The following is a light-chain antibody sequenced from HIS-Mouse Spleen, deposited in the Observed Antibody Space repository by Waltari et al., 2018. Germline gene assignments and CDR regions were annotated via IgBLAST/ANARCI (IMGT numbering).Light chain of an antibody. J-gene: IGLJ3*02. Sequence: QSALTQPPSASGSPGQSVTIPCTGTSSDVGGYHYVSWYQPHPGKAPKLLIYEVSKRPSGVPDRFSGSKSGNTASLTISGLQAEDEADYYCCSYAGSYTWVFGGGTKLTVL. CDR3: CSYAGSYTWV. CDR2: EVS. CDR1: SSDVGGYHY. V-gene: IGLV2-8*01.